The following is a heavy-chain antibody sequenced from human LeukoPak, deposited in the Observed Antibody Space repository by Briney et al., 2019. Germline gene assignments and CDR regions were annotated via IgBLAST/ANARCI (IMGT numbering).Heavy chain of an antibody. CDR1: GYTLTGYY. D-gene: IGHD6-19*01. J-gene: IGHJ4*02. CDR2: INPNSGGT. V-gene: IGHV1-2*04. CDR3: ARGRQWLVQAVDY. Sequence: ASVKVSCKASGYTLTGYYMHWVRQAPGQGLEWMGWINPNSGGTNYAQKFQGWVTMTRDTSISTAYMELSRLRSDDTAVYYCARGRQWLVQAVDYWGQGTLVTVSS.